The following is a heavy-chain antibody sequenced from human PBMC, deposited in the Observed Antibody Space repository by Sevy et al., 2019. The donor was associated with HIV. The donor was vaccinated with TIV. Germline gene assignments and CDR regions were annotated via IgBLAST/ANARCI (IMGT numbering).Heavy chain of an antibody. CDR2: IYYSGST. CDR3: AGHGFISRPNFDD. CDR1: GCSISSSSYY. D-gene: IGHD2-2*03. Sequence: SETLSLTCTVSGCSISSSSYYWVWIRQPPGKGLEWIVSIYYSGSTYYNPSLKSRVTISVDTSKNQFSLKMSSVTAAETAVYYCAGHGFISRPNFDDWGQGTLVTVSS. V-gene: IGHV4-39*01. J-gene: IGHJ4*02.